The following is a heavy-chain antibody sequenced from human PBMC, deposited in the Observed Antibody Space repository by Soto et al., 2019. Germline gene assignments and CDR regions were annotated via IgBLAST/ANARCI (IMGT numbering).Heavy chain of an antibody. CDR2: ISGSGGST. D-gene: IGHD6-13*01. CDR3: AKDRDSSSCFDY. Sequence: EVQLLESGGGLVQPGGSLRLSCAASGFTFSSYAMSWFRQAPVKGLEWVSAISGSGGSTYYADSVKGRFTISRDNSKNTVYLQMNSLRAEDTAVYYCAKDRDSSSCFDYWGQGTLVTVSS. V-gene: IGHV3-23*01. J-gene: IGHJ4*02. CDR1: GFTFSSYA.